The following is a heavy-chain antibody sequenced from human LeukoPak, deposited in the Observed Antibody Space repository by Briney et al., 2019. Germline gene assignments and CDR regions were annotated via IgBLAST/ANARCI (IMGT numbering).Heavy chain of an antibody. CDR3: ARVSGHYDILTGYSYYFDY. D-gene: IGHD3-9*01. CDR1: GGSFSGYY. J-gene: IGHJ4*02. Sequence: PSETLSLTCAVYGGSFSGYYWSWIRQPPGKGLEWIGEINHSGSTNYNPSLKSRVTISVDTTKNQFSLKLSFVTAADTAVYYCARVSGHYDILTGYSYYFDYWGQGTLVTVSS. CDR2: INHSGST. V-gene: IGHV4-34*01.